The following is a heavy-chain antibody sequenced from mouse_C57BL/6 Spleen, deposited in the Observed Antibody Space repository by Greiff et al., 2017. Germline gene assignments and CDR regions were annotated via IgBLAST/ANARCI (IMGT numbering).Heavy chain of an antibody. D-gene: IGHD2-5*01. CDR3: TRRKYSNYLDYFDY. CDR2: IRNKANNHAT. Sequence: EVKLMESGGGLVQPGGSMKLSCAASGFTFSDAWMDWVRQSPEKGLEWVAEIRNKANNHATYYAESVKGRFTISRDDSKSSVYLQMNSLRAEDTGIYYCTRRKYSNYLDYFDYWGQGTTLTVSS. V-gene: IGHV6-6*01. CDR1: GFTFSDAW. J-gene: IGHJ2*01.